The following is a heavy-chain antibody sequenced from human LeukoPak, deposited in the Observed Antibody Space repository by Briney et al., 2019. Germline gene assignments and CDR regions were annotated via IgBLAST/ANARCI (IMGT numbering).Heavy chain of an antibody. D-gene: IGHD6-13*01. CDR1: GFSFSSYD. V-gene: IGHV3-21*01. CDR2: TSSSSSYI. J-gene: IGHJ4*02. CDR3: AREGDSSSWEFDY. Sequence: GGSLRPSCAASGFSFSSYDMHWVRQTTGKGLEWVSSTSSSSSYIYYADSVKGRFTISRDNAKNSLYLQMNSLRAEDTAVYYCAREGDSSSWEFDYWGQGTLVTVSS.